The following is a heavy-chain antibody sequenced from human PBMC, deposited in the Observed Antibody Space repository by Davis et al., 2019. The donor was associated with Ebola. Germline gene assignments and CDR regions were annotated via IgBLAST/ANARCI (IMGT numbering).Heavy chain of an antibody. V-gene: IGHV3-43*01. D-gene: IGHD6-13*01. CDR2: ITWDGGTT. J-gene: IGHJ4*02. CDR1: GFTFDDHT. Sequence: GESLKISCEASGFTFDDHTMHWVRQVPGKGLEWVSLITWDGGTTHYEDSFKGRFIISRDNNENALHLQINSLRIEDTALYHCVRGGRTAGTLLDCWGPGTQVTVSA. CDR3: VRGGRTAGTLLDC.